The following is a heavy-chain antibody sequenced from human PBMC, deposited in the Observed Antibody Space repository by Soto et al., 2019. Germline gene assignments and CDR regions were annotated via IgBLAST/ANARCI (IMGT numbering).Heavy chain of an antibody. D-gene: IGHD1-20*01. V-gene: IGHV1-2*04. Sequence: VPVKVSCKASGYTLTGYYMRWVRQAPGQGLEWMGWINPNSGGTNYAQKFQGWVTMTRDTSISTAYMELSRLRSDDTAVYYCARGDNWNLSNMDVWGQGTTVTVSS. CDR2: INPNSGGT. CDR3: ARGDNWNLSNMDV. CDR1: GYTLTGYY. J-gene: IGHJ6*02.